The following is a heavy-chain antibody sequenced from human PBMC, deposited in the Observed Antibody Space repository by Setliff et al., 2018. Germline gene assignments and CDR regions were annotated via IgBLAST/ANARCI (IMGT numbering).Heavy chain of an antibody. CDR1: GYTFSNYG. CDR2: ISAYNGYI. V-gene: IGHV1-18*01. Sequence: ASVKVSCKASGYTFSNYGISWVRQTPGQGLEWMRWISAYNGYIIYAQKLQGRVTMTTDTSTSTAYMEVRSLRSDDTAVYYCARGPLDFVVTPAAAKFDYWGQGTLVTVSS. J-gene: IGHJ4*02. CDR3: ARGPLDFVVTPAAAKFDY. D-gene: IGHD2-2*01.